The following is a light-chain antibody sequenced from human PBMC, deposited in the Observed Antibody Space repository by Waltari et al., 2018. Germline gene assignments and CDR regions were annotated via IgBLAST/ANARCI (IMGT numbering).Light chain of an antibody. Sequence: QSALTQPASVSGSPGQSITISCTGTSSDVGGHNHVSWYQHHPGKAPKLMIFDVSERPSGVSSRFSGSKSGNTASLTISGLQADDEAEYYCHSYTNSLIWVVGGGTKLTVL. CDR3: HSYTNSLIWV. J-gene: IGLJ3*02. V-gene: IGLV2-14*03. CDR1: SSDVGGHNH. CDR2: DVS.